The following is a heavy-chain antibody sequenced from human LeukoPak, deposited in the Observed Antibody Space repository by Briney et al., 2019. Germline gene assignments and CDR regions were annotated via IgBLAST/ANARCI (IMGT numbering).Heavy chain of an antibody. V-gene: IGHV1-2*02. CDR1: GYTFTSYG. Sequence: GASVKVSCKASGYTFTSYGISWVRPAPGQGLEWMGWISPNSGGTKYAQKFQGRVTMTRDKSINTAYMELSRLRSDDTAVYYCARLRSPGDFDYWGQGTLVTVSS. CDR3: ARLRSPGDFDY. J-gene: IGHJ4*02. CDR2: ISPNSGGT. D-gene: IGHD1-26*01.